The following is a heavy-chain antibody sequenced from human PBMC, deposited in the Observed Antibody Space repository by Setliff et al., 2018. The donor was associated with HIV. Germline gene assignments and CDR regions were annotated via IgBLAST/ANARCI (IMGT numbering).Heavy chain of an antibody. CDR3: AGGPGTTSIDY. V-gene: IGHV4-34*11. CDR2: IYYSGST. Sequence: PSETLSLTCAVYGGSFSGYYWSWIRQPPGKGLEWIGYIYYSGSTYHNPSLKSRATISVDTSKNELSLKVSSVTAADTAVYFCAGGPGTTSIDYWAQGTLVTVSS. J-gene: IGHJ4*02. CDR1: GGSFSGYY. D-gene: IGHD1-26*01.